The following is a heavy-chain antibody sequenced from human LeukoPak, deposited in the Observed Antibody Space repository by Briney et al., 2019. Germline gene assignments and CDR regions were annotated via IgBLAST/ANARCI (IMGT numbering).Heavy chain of an antibody. J-gene: IGHJ4*02. D-gene: IGHD2-21*02. CDR2: INHSGST. CDR1: GRSFTGYY. V-gene: IGHV4-34*01. Sequence: SETLSLSCAVYGRSFTGYYWSWIRQPPGKGLEWIGEINHSGSTNYNPSLKSRVTISIDTSKNQFSLKLSSETAADTAVYYRAKVVTSILATEGYYFDYWGQGTLVTVSS. CDR3: AKVVTSILATEGYYFDY.